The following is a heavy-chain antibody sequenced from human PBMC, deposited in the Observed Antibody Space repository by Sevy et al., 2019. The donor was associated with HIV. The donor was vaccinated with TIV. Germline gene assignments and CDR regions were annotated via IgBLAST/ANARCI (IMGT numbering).Heavy chain of an antibody. CDR1: GDSVSSNSAA. CDR3: AREGGSYCSSTSCYIGGLFAAAVDY. J-gene: IGHJ4*02. D-gene: IGHD2-2*02. CDR2: TYYRSKWYN. V-gene: IGHV6-1*01. Sequence: QSQTLSLTCAISGDSVSSNSAAWNWIRQSPSRGLEWLGRTYYRSKWYNDYAVSVKSRITINPDTSKNHFSLQLNSVTPEDTAVYYCAREGGSYCSSTSCYIGGLFAAAVDYWGQGTLVTVSS.